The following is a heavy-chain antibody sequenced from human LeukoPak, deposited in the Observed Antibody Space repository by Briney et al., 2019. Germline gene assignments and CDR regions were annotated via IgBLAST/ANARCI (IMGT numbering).Heavy chain of an antibody. CDR2: INHSGST. V-gene: IGHV4-34*01. J-gene: IGHJ6*02. CDR3: ARGGGRGSMSTRLYYYGMDV. D-gene: IGHD2-8*01. Sequence: SETLSLTCAVYGGSFSGYYWSWIRQPPGKGLEWIGEINHSGSTNYNPSLKSRVTISVDASKNQFSLKLSSVTAADTAVYYCARGGGRGSMSTRLYYYGMDVWGQGTTVTVSS. CDR1: GGSFSGYY.